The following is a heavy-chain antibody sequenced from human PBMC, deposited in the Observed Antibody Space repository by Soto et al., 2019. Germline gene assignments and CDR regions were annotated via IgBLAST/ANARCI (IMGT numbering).Heavy chain of an antibody. CDR3: ARGEERDYYYGMDV. D-gene: IGHD1-1*01. V-gene: IGHV3-7*01. Sequence: PXGSLRLSCAASGFTFSSYCMSWVRQAPGKGLEWVANIKQDGSEKYYVDSVKGRFTISRDNAKNSLYLQMNSLRAEDTAVYYCARGEERDYYYGMDVWGQGTTVTVSS. CDR2: IKQDGSEK. J-gene: IGHJ6*02. CDR1: GFTFSSYC.